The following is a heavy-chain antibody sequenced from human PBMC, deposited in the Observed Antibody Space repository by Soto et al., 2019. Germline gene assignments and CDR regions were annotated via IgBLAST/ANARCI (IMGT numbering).Heavy chain of an antibody. CDR2: IRNKRNSYTT. J-gene: IGHJ3*02. CDR1: GFTFSDHY. V-gene: IGHV3-72*01. Sequence: GGSLRLSCAASGFTFSDHYMDWVRQAPGKGLEWVGRIRNKRNSYTTEYAASVKGRFIISRDDSENSLYLRMNSLQTEDTAVYFCCNVRSSAWGLDAVEMWGQGTVVTVSS. D-gene: IGHD7-27*01. CDR3: CNVRSSAWGLDAVEM.